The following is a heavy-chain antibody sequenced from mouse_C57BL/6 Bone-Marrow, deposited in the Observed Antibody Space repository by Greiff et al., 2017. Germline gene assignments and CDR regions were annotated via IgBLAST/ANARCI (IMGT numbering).Heavy chain of an antibody. CDR3: AREEPYGTPGGFAY. CDR1: GYTFTSYW. J-gene: IGHJ3*01. V-gene: IGHV1-69*01. Sequence: QVQLQQPGAELVMPGASVKLSCKASGYTFTSYWMHWVKQRPGQGLEWIGEIDPSDSYTNYNQKFKGKSTLTVDKSSSTAYMQLSSLTSEDSAVYYCAREEPYGTPGGFAYWGQGTLVTVSA. D-gene: IGHD2-1*01. CDR2: IDPSDSYT.